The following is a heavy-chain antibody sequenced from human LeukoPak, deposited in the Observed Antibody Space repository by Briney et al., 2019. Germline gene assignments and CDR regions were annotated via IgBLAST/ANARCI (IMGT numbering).Heavy chain of an antibody. CDR3: ARDQDRFDP. CDR1: GFTFSRYW. Sequence: GGSLRLSCAGSGFTFSRYWMHWVRQAPGKGLVWVSRITSDGSSTTYADSVKGRFTISRDNAKNTLYLQMNSLRAEDTALYYCARDQDRFDPWGQGTLVTVSS. V-gene: IGHV3-74*01. CDR2: ITSDGSST. J-gene: IGHJ5*02.